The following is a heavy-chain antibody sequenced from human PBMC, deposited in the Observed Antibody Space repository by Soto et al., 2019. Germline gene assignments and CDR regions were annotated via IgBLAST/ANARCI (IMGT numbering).Heavy chain of an antibody. CDR2: ISAYNGNT. Sequence: QVQLVQSGAEVKKPGASVKVSCKASGYTFTSYGISWVRQAPGQGLEWMGWISAYNGNTNYAQKLQGRVTMTTDTSTSTGYMELRSLRSDDTAVYYCASPGGYYDFWSGYYQYWGQGTLVTVSS. V-gene: IGHV1-18*01. CDR3: ASPGGYYDFWSGYYQY. J-gene: IGHJ4*02. CDR1: GYTFTSYG. D-gene: IGHD3-3*01.